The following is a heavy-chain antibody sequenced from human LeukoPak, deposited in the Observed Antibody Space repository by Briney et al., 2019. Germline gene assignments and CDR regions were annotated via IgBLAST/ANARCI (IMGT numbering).Heavy chain of an antibody. D-gene: IGHD3-3*01. CDR2: ISGSGGST. CDR3: ARLVGDFWSGYSQSNWFDP. V-gene: IGHV3-23*01. J-gene: IGHJ5*02. CDR1: GFTFSSYA. Sequence: PGGSLRLSCAASGFTFSSYAMSWVRQAPGKGLEWISVISGSGGSTYYADSVKGRFTISRENSKNTLYLQMKSLRAEDTAVYYCARLVGDFWSGYSQSNWFDPWGQGTLVTVSS.